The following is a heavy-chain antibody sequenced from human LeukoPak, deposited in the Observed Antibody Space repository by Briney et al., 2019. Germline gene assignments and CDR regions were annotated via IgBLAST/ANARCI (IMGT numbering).Heavy chain of an antibody. Sequence: PSETLSLTCTVSGGSISSYYWSWIRQPPGKGLEWIGYIYYSGSTNYNPSLKSRVTISVDMSKNQFSLKLSSVTAADTAVYYCARDSEYCSGGSCFFLFDPWGQGTLVTVSS. CDR3: ARDSEYCSGGSCFFLFDP. D-gene: IGHD2-15*01. CDR2: IYYSGST. V-gene: IGHV4-59*01. CDR1: GGSISSYY. J-gene: IGHJ5*02.